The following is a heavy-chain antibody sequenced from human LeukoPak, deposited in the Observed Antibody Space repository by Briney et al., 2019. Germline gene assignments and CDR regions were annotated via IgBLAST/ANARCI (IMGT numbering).Heavy chain of an antibody. CDR2: IKQDGSEE. Sequence: GGSLRLSCVASGFTFSNYWMSWVRQAPGKGLEWVANIKQDGSEEYYMDSVKGRFTISRDNAKNSLHLQMNSLRSEDTAVYYCARAQQLVPYYYYMDVWGKGTTVTVSS. J-gene: IGHJ6*03. CDR3: ARAQQLVPYYYYMDV. D-gene: IGHD6-13*01. V-gene: IGHV3-7*03. CDR1: GFTFSNYW.